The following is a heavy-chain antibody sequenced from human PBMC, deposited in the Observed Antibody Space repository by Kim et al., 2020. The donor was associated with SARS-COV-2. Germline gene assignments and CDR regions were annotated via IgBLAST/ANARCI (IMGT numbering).Heavy chain of an antibody. CDR3: ARDSYGDYGPEFDY. CDR1: GGSISSYY. J-gene: IGHJ4*02. Sequence: SETLSLTCTVSGGSISSYYWSWIRQPPGKGLEWIGYIYYSGSTNYNPSLKSRVTISVDTSKNQFSLKLSSVTAADTAVYYCARDSYGDYGPEFDYWGQGTLVTVSS. CDR2: IYYSGST. V-gene: IGHV4-59*01. D-gene: IGHD4-17*01.